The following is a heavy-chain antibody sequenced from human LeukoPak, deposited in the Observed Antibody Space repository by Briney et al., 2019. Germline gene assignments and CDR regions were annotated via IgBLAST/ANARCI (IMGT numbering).Heavy chain of an antibody. CDR1: GFTFSSYE. CDR2: ISSSGSTI. D-gene: IGHD4-17*01. V-gene: IGHV3-48*03. J-gene: IGHJ4*02. CDR3: ASARGPYGDYAGGYFDY. Sequence: PGGSLRLSCAASGFTFSSYEMNWVRQAPGKGLERVSYISSSGSTIYYADSVKGRFTISRDNAKTSLYLQMNSLRAEDTAVYYCASARGPYGDYAGGYFDYWGQGTLVTVSS.